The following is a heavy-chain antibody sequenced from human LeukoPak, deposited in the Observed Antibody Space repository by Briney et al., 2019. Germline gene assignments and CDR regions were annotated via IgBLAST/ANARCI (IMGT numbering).Heavy chain of an antibody. CDR3: ARATYYYNSSGYSYFDH. CDR1: GGSISSYY. V-gene: IGHV4-59*01. CDR2: IYYSGST. J-gene: IGHJ4*02. D-gene: IGHD3-22*01. Sequence: SETLSLTCTVSGGSISSYYWSWIRQPPGKGLEWIGYIYYSGSTNYNPSLKSRVTISVDTSKNQFSLKLSSVTAADTAVYYCARATYYYNSSGYSYFDHWGQGTLVTVSS.